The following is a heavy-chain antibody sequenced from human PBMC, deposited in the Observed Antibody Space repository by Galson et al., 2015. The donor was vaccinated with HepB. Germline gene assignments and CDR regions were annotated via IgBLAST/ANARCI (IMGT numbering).Heavy chain of an antibody. CDR1: GFTLSTYG. Sequence: SLRLSCAVSGFTLSTYGMHWVRQAPGKGLEWVAGISYGGSNKYYADSVKGRFTISRDNSKNTVFLQMNSLKAEDTAVYYCARDRSGGYSMYYGMDVWGQGTTVTVSS. D-gene: IGHD3-22*01. CDR2: ISYGGSNK. V-gene: IGHV3-30*03. CDR3: ARDRSGGYSMYYGMDV. J-gene: IGHJ6*02.